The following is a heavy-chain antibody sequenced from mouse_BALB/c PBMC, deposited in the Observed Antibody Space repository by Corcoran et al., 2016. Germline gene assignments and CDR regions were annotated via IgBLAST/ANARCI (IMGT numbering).Heavy chain of an antibody. J-gene: IGHJ1*01. V-gene: IGHV14-3*02. CDR3: ANWDWYFDV. Sequence: EVQLQQSGAELVKPGASVKLSCTASGFNIKDTYMHWVKQRPEQGLEWIGRNDPANGNTKYDPKFQGNATITADTSSNTAYLQLSSLTSEDTVVYYCANWDWYFDVCGAGTTVTVSS. D-gene: IGHD4-1*01. CDR1: GFNIKDTY. CDR2: NDPANGNT.